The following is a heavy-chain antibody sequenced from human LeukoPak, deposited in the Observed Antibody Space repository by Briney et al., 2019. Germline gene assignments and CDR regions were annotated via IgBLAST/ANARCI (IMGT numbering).Heavy chain of an antibody. Sequence: PSETLSLTCPVSGGSVSSSRYYWGWIRQPPGKGLEWIGSIYYSGSTYYNPSLKSRVTISVDTSKNQFSLKLSSVTAADTAVYYCARLGGYDFWSGCYRWGQGTLVTVSS. J-gene: IGHJ4*02. CDR2: IYYSGST. V-gene: IGHV4-39*01. D-gene: IGHD3-3*01. CDR1: GGSVSSSRYY. CDR3: ARLGGYDFWSGCYR.